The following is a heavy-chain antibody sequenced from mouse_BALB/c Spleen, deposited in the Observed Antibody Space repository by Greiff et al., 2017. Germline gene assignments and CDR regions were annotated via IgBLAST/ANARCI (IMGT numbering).Heavy chain of an antibody. CDR2: INPSTGYT. CDR3: ANGNPYYAMDY. V-gene: IGHV1-7*01. Sequence: QVQLQQSGAELAKPGASVKMSCKASVYTFTSYWMHWVKQRPGQGLEWIGYINPSTGYTEYNQKFKDKATLTADKSSSTAYMQLSSLTSEDSAVYYCANGNPYYAMDYWGQGTSVTVSS. D-gene: IGHD2-1*01. CDR1: VYTFTSYW. J-gene: IGHJ4*01.